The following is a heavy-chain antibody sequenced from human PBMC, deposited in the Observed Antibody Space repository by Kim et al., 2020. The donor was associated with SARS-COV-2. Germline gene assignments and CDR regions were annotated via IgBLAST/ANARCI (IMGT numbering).Heavy chain of an antibody. CDR2: IIPIFGTA. CDR1: GGTFSSYA. D-gene: IGHD3-3*01. V-gene: IGHV1-69*13. CDR3: ARDHPVLPDTIFEGDV. J-gene: IGHJ6*02. Sequence: SVKVSCKASGGTFSSYAISWVRQAPGQGLEWMGGIIPIFGTANYAQKFQGRVTITADESTSTAYMELSSLRSEDTAVYYCARDHPVLPDTIFEGDVWGQGTTVTVSS.